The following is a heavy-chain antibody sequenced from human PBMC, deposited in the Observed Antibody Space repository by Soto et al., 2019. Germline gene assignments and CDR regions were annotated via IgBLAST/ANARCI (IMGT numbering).Heavy chain of an antibody. J-gene: IGHJ6*02. V-gene: IGHV3-49*03. Sequence: GGSLRLSSTASGFTFGDYSMSWFRQAPGKGMEWVGFIRSKAYGGTTEYAASVKGRFTISRDDSKSIAYLQMNSLKTEDTAVYYCTRADHMVKYYYGMDVWGQGTTVTVSS. CDR2: IRSKAYGGTT. CDR3: TRADHMVKYYYGMDV. D-gene: IGHD5-18*01. CDR1: GFTFGDYS.